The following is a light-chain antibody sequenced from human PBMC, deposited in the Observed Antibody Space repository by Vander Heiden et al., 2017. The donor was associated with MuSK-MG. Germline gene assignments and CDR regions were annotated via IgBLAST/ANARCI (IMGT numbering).Light chain of an antibody. J-gene: IGKJ4*01. CDR2: DAS. Sequence: DIEMAQSPSSVSASVGDRVTITCRPSQGINSWLAWYQQRPGKAPKLLIYDASKLQSGVPARFSGSGSGTNFTLTITSLQPEDVATYYCQQGNSFPLTFGGGTKVESK. CDR3: QQGNSFPLT. V-gene: IGKV1-12*01. CDR1: QGINSW.